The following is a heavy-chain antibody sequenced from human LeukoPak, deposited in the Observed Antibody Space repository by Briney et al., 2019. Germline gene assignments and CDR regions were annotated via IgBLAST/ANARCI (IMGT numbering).Heavy chain of an antibody. CDR2: VNESRNT. CDR3: ARHIRSEDSGGYYYIRSFDY. D-gene: IGHD3-22*01. J-gene: IGHJ4*02. CDR1: GGSISSSSDY. Sequence: PSETLSLTCTVSGGSISSSSDYWGWIRQPPGKGLEWIGSVNESRNTYYSPSLKSRLTISVDTSKNQFSLKLSSVTAADTAVYYCARHIRSEDSGGYYYIRSFDYWGQGTLVTVSS. V-gene: IGHV4-39*01.